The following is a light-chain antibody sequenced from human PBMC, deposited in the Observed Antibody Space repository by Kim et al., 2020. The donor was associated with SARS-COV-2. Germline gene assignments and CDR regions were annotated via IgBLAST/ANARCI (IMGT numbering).Light chain of an antibody. CDR3: QQTFSTPPT. V-gene: IGKV1-39*01. CDR2: TAY. Sequence: DIQMTQSPSSLSASVGDRVTITCRASQSISNYSNWYQQKPGKAPNVLVYTAYSLQSGVPSRFSGRGSGTDFTLTISNLQPEDFATYYCQQTFSTPPTFGQGTKVDIK. J-gene: IGKJ1*01. CDR1: QSISNY.